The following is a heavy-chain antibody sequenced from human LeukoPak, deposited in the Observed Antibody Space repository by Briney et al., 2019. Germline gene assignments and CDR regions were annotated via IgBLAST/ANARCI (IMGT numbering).Heavy chain of an antibody. CDR3: ARGAAAGLGYYYYYYGMDV. J-gene: IGHJ6*02. D-gene: IGHD6-13*01. CDR1: GGTFSSYA. V-gene: IGHV1-69*04. Sequence: SVKVSCKASGGTFSSYAISWVRQAPGQGLEWMGRIIPILGIANYAQKFQGRVTITADKSTSTAYMELRSLRSDDTAVYYCARGAAAGLGYYYYYYGMDVWGQGTTVTVSS. CDR2: IIPILGIA.